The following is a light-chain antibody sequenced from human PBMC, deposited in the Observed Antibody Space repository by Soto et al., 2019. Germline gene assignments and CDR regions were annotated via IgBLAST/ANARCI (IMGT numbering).Light chain of an antibody. V-gene: IGLV2-14*01. CDR1: SSDVGNYNY. Sequence: QSALTQPASVSGSPGQSITISCTGTSSDVGNYNYVSWFQQHPGKAPTLVIYEVINRPSGVSTRFSGSKSGNTASLSISGLQAEDEADYYCSSYTISSTLVFGTGTKLTVL. J-gene: IGLJ1*01. CDR2: EVI. CDR3: SSYTISSTLV.